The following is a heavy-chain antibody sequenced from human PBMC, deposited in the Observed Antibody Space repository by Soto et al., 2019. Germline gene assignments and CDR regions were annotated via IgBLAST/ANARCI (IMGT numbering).Heavy chain of an antibody. J-gene: IGHJ6*02. V-gene: IGHV4-39*01. D-gene: IGHD1-1*01. CDR3: ARLGGFCGSSNCNGYYAMDV. Sequence: QLQLQESGPGLVKPSETLSLTCTVSGGSITSGPYSWGWIRQPPGEGLEWIGTFHYGEKTYYNPSLGRRVTILVDTSQNQSSLKVTSVTITDSAVYYCARLGGFCGSSNCNGYYAMDVWGQGTTVTVSS. CDR1: GGSITSGPYS. CDR2: FHYGEKT.